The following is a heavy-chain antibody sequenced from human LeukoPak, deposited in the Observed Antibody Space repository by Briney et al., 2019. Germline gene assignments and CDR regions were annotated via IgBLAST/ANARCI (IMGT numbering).Heavy chain of an antibody. CDR2: INAGNGNT. Sequence: ASVKVSCKASGYTFTSYAMHWVRQAPGQRLEWMGWINAGNGNTKYSQEFQGRVTITRDTSASTAYMELSSLRSEDMAVYYCAREHSSGWYGELLFFDYWGQGTLVTVSS. V-gene: IGHV1-3*03. J-gene: IGHJ4*02. D-gene: IGHD6-19*01. CDR3: AREHSSGWYGELLFFDY. CDR1: GYTFTSYA.